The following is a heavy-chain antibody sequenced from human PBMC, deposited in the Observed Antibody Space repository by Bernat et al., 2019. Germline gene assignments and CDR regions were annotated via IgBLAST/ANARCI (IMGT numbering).Heavy chain of an antibody. CDR1: GFTFSSYW. D-gene: IGHD6-13*01. Sequence: EVQLVESGGGLVQPGGSLRLSCAASGFTFSSYWMSWVRQAPGKGLEWVANIKQDGSEKYYVDSVKGRFTISRDNAKNSLYLQMNSLRAEDTAVYYCARTGGIAAVTYYYYGMDVWGQGTTVTVSS. J-gene: IGHJ6*02. V-gene: IGHV3-7*01. CDR3: ARTGGIAAVTYYYYGMDV. CDR2: IKQDGSEK.